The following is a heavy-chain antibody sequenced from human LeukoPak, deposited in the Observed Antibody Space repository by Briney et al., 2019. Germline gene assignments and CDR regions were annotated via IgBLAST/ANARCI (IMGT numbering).Heavy chain of an antibody. CDR2: INSDGSST. Sequence: GGFLRLSCAASGFTFSSYWMHWVRQAPGKGLVWVSHINSDGSSTNYADSVKGRFTISRDNAKNTLYLQMNSLRAEDTAVYYCARTGIAARPTVWFDPWGQGTLVTVSS. D-gene: IGHD6-6*01. CDR1: GFTFSSYW. CDR3: ARTGIAARPTVWFDP. V-gene: IGHV3-74*01. J-gene: IGHJ5*02.